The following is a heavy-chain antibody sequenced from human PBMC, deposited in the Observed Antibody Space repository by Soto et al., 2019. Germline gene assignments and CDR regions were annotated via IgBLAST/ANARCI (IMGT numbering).Heavy chain of an antibody. J-gene: IGHJ4*02. D-gene: IGHD6-13*01. CDR3: ARGLGYSSSPNS. Sequence: SETLSLTCAVYGGSFSGYYWSWIRQPPGKGLEWIGEINHSGSTNYNPSLKSRVTISVDTSKNQFSLKLSSVTAADTAVYYCARGLGYSSSPNSWGQGTLVTVSS. V-gene: IGHV4-34*01. CDR2: INHSGST. CDR1: GGSFSGYY.